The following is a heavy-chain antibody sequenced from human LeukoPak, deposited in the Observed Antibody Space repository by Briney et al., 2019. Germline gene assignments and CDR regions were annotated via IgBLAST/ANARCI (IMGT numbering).Heavy chain of an antibody. V-gene: IGHV4-39*01. J-gene: IGHJ4*02. D-gene: IGHD6-19*01. CDR2: IYYSGST. CDR1: GGSISSSSYY. Sequence: SETLSLTCTVSGGSISSSSYYWGWIRQPPGKGLEWIGSIYYSGSTYYNPSLKSRVTISVDTSKNQFSLKLSSVTAADTAVYYCARRGYNSGWYYFDSWGQGTLVTVSS. CDR3: ARRGYNSGWYYFDS.